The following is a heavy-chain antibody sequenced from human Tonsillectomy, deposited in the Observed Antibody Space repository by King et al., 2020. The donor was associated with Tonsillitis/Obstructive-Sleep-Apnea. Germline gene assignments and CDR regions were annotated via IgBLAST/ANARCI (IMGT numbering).Heavy chain of an antibody. CDR2: ISGSGGST. Sequence: EKQLVQSGGGLVQPGGSLRLSCAASGFTFSSYAMSWVRQAPGKGLEWGSAISGSGGSTYYADSVKGRFTISRDNSKNTLYLQMNSLRAEDTAVYYCAKDTYYYDSSGYCKIDYWGQGTLVTVSS. J-gene: IGHJ4*02. CDR1: GFTFSSYA. CDR3: AKDTYYYDSSGYCKIDY. D-gene: IGHD3-22*01. V-gene: IGHV3-23*04.